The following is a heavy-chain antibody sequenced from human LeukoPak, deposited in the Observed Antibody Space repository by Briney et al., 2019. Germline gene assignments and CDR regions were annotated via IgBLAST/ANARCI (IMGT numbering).Heavy chain of an antibody. J-gene: IGHJ6*02. CDR3: ATETIHDYGDYGMDV. Sequence: GGSLRLSCAASGFTFSDYWIHWVRQAPGKGLVWVSRINTDGSITNYADSVKGRFSISRDNAKNTLYLQMSSLRAEDTAVYYCATETIHDYGDYGMDVWGQGTTVTVSS. CDR2: INTDGSIT. V-gene: IGHV3-74*01. D-gene: IGHD4-17*01. CDR1: GFTFSDYW.